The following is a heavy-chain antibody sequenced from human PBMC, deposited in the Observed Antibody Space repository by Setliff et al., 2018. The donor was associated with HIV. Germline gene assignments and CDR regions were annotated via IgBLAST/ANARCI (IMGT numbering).Heavy chain of an antibody. V-gene: IGHV4-31*03. CDR2: ISYSGTT. D-gene: IGHD2-15*01. J-gene: IGHJ6*03. Sequence: TSETLSLTCTVSGGSINSGGYYWSWIRQHPGKGLEWIGYISYSGTTYYNPSLRSRITMSLDTSKSHFSLNLSSVTAADTAVYYCARVHQKVAAYYYYYVDVWGKGTTVTVSS. CDR1: GGSINSGGYY. CDR3: ARVHQKVAAYYYYYVDV.